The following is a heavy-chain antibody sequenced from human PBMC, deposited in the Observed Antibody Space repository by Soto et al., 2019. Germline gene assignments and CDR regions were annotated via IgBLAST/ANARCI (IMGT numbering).Heavy chain of an antibody. V-gene: IGHV1-69*13. Sequence: SVKVSCKASGGTFSSYAISWVRQAPGQGLEWMGGIIPIFGTANYAQKFQGRVTITADESTSTAYMELSSLRSEDTAGYYCARIDIVVVVAADYYYYYGMDVWGQGTTVTVSS. CDR2: IIPIFGTA. D-gene: IGHD2-15*01. J-gene: IGHJ6*02. CDR1: GGTFSSYA. CDR3: ARIDIVVVVAADYYYYYGMDV.